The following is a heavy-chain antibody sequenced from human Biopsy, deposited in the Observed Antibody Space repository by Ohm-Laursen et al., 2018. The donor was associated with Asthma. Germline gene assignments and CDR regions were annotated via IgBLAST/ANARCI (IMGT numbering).Heavy chain of an antibody. CDR3: ARGDSSNWSHYYFDY. Sequence: SLRLSCAASGFAVSRDHMFWVRQAPGKGLEWVSVIYSDGTSHTADSVRGRFTISRDYPKNTLYLQMHSLRAEDTAVYYCARGDSSNWSHYYFDYWGQGTLVTVSS. D-gene: IGHD3-22*01. V-gene: IGHV3-53*01. J-gene: IGHJ4*02. CDR1: GFAVSRDH. CDR2: IYSDGTS.